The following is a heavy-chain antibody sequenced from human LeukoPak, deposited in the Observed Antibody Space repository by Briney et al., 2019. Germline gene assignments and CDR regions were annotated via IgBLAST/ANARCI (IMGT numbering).Heavy chain of an antibody. V-gene: IGHV4-59*01. CDR3: ARSGYSYGLIY. D-gene: IGHD5-18*01. CDR2: IYYSGST. J-gene: IGHJ4*02. CDR1: GGSISGYY. Sequence: SETLSLTCTVSGGSISGYYWSWIRQPPGKGLEWIGYIYYSGSTNYNPSLKSRATISVDTSKNQFSLKLSSVTAADTAVYYCARSGYSYGLIYWGQGTLVTVSS.